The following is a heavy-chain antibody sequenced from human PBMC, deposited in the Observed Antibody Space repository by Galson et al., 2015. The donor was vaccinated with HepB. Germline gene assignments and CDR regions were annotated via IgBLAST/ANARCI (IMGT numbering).Heavy chain of an antibody. J-gene: IGHJ3*02. CDR2: LIPILGIA. V-gene: IGHV1-69*04. D-gene: IGHD3-22*01. CDR3: ATDFGPFRRDSSGYYYSGAFDI. CDR1: GGTFSSYA. Sequence: SCKASGGTFSSYAISWVRQAPGQGLEWMGRLIPILGIAIYAQKFQGRVTMTEDTSTDTAYMELSSLRSEDTAVYYCATDFGPFRRDSSGYYYSGAFDIWGQGTMVTVSS.